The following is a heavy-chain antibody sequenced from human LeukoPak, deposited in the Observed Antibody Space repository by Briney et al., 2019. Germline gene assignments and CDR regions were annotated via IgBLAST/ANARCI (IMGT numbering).Heavy chain of an antibody. Sequence: GGSLRLSCAASGFTFSSYWMSWVRQAPGKGLEWVANINKDGGEKYYVDSVKGRFTISRDNAKNSLYLQMNSLRADDPAVYYCVKDSPPRYSGSPPAYWGQGTLVTVSS. CDR3: VKDSPPRYSGSPPAY. V-gene: IGHV3-7*03. J-gene: IGHJ4*02. CDR2: INKDGGEK. CDR1: GFTFSSYW. D-gene: IGHD1-26*01.